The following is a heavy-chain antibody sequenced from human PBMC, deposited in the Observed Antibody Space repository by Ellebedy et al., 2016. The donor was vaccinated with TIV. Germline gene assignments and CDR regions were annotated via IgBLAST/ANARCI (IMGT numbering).Heavy chain of an antibody. CDR2: ISYDGSNK. Sequence: GESLKISCAAPGFTFSRSGMHWVRQAPGKGLEWVAVISYDGSNKYYADSVKGRFTISRDNSKNTLYLQMNSLRAEDTAVYYCARDPYNYGYFDYWGQGTLVTVSS. CDR1: GFTFSRSG. V-gene: IGHV3-30*03. D-gene: IGHD5-18*01. J-gene: IGHJ4*02. CDR3: ARDPYNYGYFDY.